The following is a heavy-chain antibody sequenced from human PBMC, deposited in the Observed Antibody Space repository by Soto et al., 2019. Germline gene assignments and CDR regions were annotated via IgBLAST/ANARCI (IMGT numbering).Heavy chain of an antibody. CDR2: ISYDGSDK. CDR1: GFTFSNYA. V-gene: IGHV3-30-3*01. Sequence: GGSLRLSCAASGFTFSNYAMDWVRQAPGKGLEWVAVISYDGSDKFYADSVKGRFTISRDNSKNTLYLQMNSLRTDDTAVYYCARAPGVQYYFDYWGQGTLVTVSS. J-gene: IGHJ4*02. D-gene: IGHD2-8*01. CDR3: ARAPGVQYYFDY.